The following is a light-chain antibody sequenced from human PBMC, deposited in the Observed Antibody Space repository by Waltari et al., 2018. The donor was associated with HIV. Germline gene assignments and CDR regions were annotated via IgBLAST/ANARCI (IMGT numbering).Light chain of an antibody. CDR1: NSNIGKSY. CDR2: DND. CDR3: GTWDSSLSAMV. J-gene: IGLJ2*01. V-gene: IGLV1-51*01. Sequence: QSVLTQPPSVSAAPGQKVTISCSGSNSNIGKSYVSWYQQVPETAPRLLIYDNDKRPSGIPDRFSGSKSGTSATLGITGLQTGDEADYYCGTWDSSLSAMVFGGGTKLTVL.